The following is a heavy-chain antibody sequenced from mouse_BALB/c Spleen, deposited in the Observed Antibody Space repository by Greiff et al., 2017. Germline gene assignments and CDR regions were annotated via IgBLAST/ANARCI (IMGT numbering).Heavy chain of an antibody. CDR1: GFTFSSYG. D-gene: IGHD1-1*01. Sequence: EVKLVESGGGLVQPGGSLKLSCAASGFTFSSYGMSWVRQTPDKRLELVATINRNGGSTYYPDSVKGRFTISRDNAKNTLYLQMSSLKSEDTAMYYCARDRGYGSSYGAMDYWGQGTSVTVSS. V-gene: IGHV5-6-3*01. CDR3: ARDRGYGSSYGAMDY. CDR2: INRNGGST. J-gene: IGHJ4*01.